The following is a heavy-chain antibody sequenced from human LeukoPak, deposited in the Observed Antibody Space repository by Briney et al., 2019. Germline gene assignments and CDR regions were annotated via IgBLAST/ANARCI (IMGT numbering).Heavy chain of an antibody. Sequence: GGSLRPSCVASGFTFSTYDMSWLRQAPGKGLEWVSLIWASGSTYYADSVKGRFTISTDNSENTLYLQMNSLGVEDTALYYCATAHQFSFQAWGQGTLVTVSS. CDR3: ATAHQFSFQA. D-gene: IGHD2-2*01. V-gene: IGHV3-23*01. CDR2: IWASGST. CDR1: GFTFSTYD. J-gene: IGHJ1*01.